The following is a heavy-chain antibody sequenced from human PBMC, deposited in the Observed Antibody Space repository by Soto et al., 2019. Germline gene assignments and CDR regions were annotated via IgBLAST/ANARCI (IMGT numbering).Heavy chain of an antibody. CDR3: AREEALTGYYFDY. V-gene: IGHV3-30-3*01. Sequence: SGGSLRLSCAASGFTFSSYAMHWVRQAPGKGLEWVAVISYDGSNKYYADSVKGRFTISRDNSKNTLYLQMNSLRAEDTAVYYCAREEALTGYYFDYWGQGTLVTVSS. J-gene: IGHJ4*02. CDR1: GFTFSSYA. CDR2: ISYDGSNK.